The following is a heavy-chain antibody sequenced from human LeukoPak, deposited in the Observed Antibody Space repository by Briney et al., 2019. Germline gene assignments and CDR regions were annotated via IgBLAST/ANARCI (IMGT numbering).Heavy chain of an antibody. V-gene: IGHV3-49*04. Sequence: GGSLRLSCTASGFTFGDYAMSWVRQAPGKGLEWVGFIRSKAYGGTTEYAASVKGRFTISRDDSKSIAYLQMNSLKTEDTAVYYRTRDLSGYSGYGFFDYWGQGTLVTVSS. CDR3: TRDLSGYSGYGFFDY. D-gene: IGHD5-12*01. CDR2: IRSKAYGGTT. CDR1: GFTFGDYA. J-gene: IGHJ4*02.